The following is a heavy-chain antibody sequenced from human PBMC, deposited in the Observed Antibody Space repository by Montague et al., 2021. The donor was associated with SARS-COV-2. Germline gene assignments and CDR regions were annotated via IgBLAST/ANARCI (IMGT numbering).Heavy chain of an antibody. D-gene: IGHD1-14*01. CDR1: GASVSSSD. Sequence: SETLSLTCTVSGASVSSSDWGWIRQSPGKGLEWIGYFYSVGSTDYNPSLKSRVTISRDTSKNQFSLKVRSVTAAGTATYYCARETMTADAFDIWGQGTMVTVSS. V-gene: IGHV4-59*02. J-gene: IGHJ3*02. CDR3: ARETMTADAFDI. CDR2: FYSVGST.